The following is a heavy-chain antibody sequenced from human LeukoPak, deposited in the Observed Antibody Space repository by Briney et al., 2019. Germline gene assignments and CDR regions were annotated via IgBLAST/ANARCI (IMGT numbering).Heavy chain of an antibody. CDR2: IRYDGSNK. J-gene: IGHJ4*02. CDR3: AKSSDGLRYFDWLPIDY. D-gene: IGHD3-9*01. V-gene: IGHV3-30*02. Sequence: GGSLRLSCAASGFTFSSYGMHWVRQAPGKGLEWVAFIRYDGSNKYYADSVKGRFTISRENSKNTLYLQMNSLRAEDTAVYYCAKSSDGLRYFDWLPIDYWGQGTLVTVSS. CDR1: GFTFSSYG.